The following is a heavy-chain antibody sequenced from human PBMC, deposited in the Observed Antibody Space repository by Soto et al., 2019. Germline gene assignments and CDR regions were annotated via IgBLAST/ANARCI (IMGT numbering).Heavy chain of an antibody. V-gene: IGHV3-21*01. J-gene: IGHJ5*02. Sequence: LRLSCAASGFTFSSYSMNWVRQAPGKGLEWVSSISSSSSYIYYADSVKGRFTISRDNAKNSLYLQMNSLRAEDTAVYYCARATLLGAARAFDPWGQGTLVTVSS. CDR1: GFTFSSYS. CDR2: ISSSSSYI. D-gene: IGHD6-6*01. CDR3: ARATLLGAARAFDP.